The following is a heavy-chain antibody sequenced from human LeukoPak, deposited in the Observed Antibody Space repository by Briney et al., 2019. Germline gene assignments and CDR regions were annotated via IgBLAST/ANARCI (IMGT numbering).Heavy chain of an antibody. D-gene: IGHD6-19*01. CDR3: AKDRARAVAGSRGSGAFDI. V-gene: IGHV3-53*01. J-gene: IGHJ3*02. Sequence: PGGSLRLSCAASGFTVSSNYMSWVRQAPGKGLEWVSVIYSGGSTYYADSVKGRFTISRDNAKNSLYLQMNSLRAEDTAVYYCAKDRARAVAGSRGSGAFDIWGQGTMVTVSS. CDR2: IYSGGST. CDR1: GFTVSSNY.